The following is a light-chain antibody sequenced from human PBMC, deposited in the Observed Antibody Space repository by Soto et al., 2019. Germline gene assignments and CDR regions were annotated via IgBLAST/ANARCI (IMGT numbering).Light chain of an antibody. CDR1: SSNIGSNY. CDR3: AAWDDGLSGWV. Sequence: QSVLTQPPSASGTPGQRVTISCSGSSSNIGSNYVYWYQQLPGTAPKLLIYRNNHRPSGVPDRFSGSKSVTSASLAISGLRSEDEADYYCAAWDDGLSGWVFGGGTQLTVL. CDR2: RNN. V-gene: IGLV1-47*01. J-gene: IGLJ3*02.